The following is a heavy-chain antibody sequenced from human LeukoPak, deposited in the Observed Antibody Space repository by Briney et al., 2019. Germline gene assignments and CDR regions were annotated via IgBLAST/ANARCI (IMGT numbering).Heavy chain of an antibody. CDR2: IKWNGGST. CDR1: GFTFDDYG. Sequence: GGSLRLSCAASGFTFDDYGMSRVRQAPGKGLEWVSGIKWNGGSTGYADSVKGRFTISRDNAKNSLYLQMNSLRAEDTALYYCARALSIAAAGQIDYWGQGTLVTVSS. V-gene: IGHV3-20*04. D-gene: IGHD6-13*01. J-gene: IGHJ4*02. CDR3: ARALSIAAAGQIDY.